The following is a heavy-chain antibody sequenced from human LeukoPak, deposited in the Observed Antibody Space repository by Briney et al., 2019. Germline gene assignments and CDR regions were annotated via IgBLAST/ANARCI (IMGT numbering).Heavy chain of an antibody. CDR3: ARDGSSYYYYYMDV. Sequence: GGSLRLSCAASGFTFSHYYMSWIRHAPGKGREWVSYISSSGSTIFYADSVKGRFTISRDNAKNSLYLQMNSLRAEDTAVYYCARDGSSYYYYYMDVWGKGTTVTVSS. J-gene: IGHJ6*03. CDR2: ISSSGSTI. V-gene: IGHV3-11*01. D-gene: IGHD6-19*01. CDR1: GFTFSHYY.